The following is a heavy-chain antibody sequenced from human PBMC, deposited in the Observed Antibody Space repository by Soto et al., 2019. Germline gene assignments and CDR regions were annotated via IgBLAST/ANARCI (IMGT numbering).Heavy chain of an antibody. V-gene: IGHV3-15*01. CDR2: IKSKTDGGTT. CDR1: GFTFSNAW. CDR3: TTLGSTYGDYGGGPSGADYYYYYYYMDV. Sequence: GGSLRLSCAASGFTFSNAWMSWVRQAPGKGLEWVGRIKSKTDGGTTDYAAPVKGRFTISRDDSKNTLYLQMNSLKTEDTAVYYCTTLGSTYGDYGGGPSGADYYYYYYYMDVWGKGTTVTVSS. J-gene: IGHJ6*03. D-gene: IGHD4-17*01.